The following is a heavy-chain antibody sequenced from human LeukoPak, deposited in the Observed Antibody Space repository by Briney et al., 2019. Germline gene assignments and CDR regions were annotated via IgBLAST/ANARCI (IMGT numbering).Heavy chain of an antibody. CDR1: GYTFTGYY. Sequence: ASVKVSCKASGYTFTGYYMHWVRQAPGQGLEWMGCINPNSGGTYYAQKFQGRVTMTRDTSISTAYMELSRLRSDDTAVYYCARGRIAAARPRRRWYWFDPWGQGTLVTVSS. J-gene: IGHJ5*02. CDR3: ARGRIAAARPRRRWYWFDP. CDR2: INPNSGGT. D-gene: IGHD6-13*01. V-gene: IGHV1-2*02.